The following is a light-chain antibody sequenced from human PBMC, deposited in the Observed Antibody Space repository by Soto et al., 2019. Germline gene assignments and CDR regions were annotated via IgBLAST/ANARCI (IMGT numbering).Light chain of an antibody. Sequence: QSALTQPASVSWSPGQSITISCTGTSSDVGSYNLVSWYQQHPGKAPKLMIYEVSKRPSGVSNRFSGSKSGNTASLTISGLQAEDEADYYCCSYAGSSTLVFGGGTKLTV. J-gene: IGLJ2*01. V-gene: IGLV2-23*02. CDR1: SSDVGSYNL. CDR2: EVS. CDR3: CSYAGSSTLV.